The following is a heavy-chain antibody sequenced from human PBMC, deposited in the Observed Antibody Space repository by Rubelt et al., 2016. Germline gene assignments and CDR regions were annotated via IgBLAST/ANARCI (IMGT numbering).Heavy chain of an antibody. Sequence: QVQLVESGGGVVQPGGSLRISCAASGFTFGHYGIHWVRQAPGKGLEWVVFIRFDGSNQHYADSVKGRFTISRDNSKNTVVLQMNSLKPEDTAVYVCAKDRDSTSFSSAFDIWGHGTMVTVSS. D-gene: IGHD2-2*01. J-gene: IGHJ3*02. CDR1: GFTFGHYG. V-gene: IGHV3-30*02. CDR3: AKDRDSTSFSSAFDI. CDR2: IRFDGSNQ.